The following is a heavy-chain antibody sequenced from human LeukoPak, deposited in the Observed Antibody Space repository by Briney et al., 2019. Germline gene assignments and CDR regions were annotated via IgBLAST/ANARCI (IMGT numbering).Heavy chain of an antibody. Sequence: WETLSLTCTASGGTISSYYRSWIRQPPGKGLEWIGDIKYSGSGNSNPSVKSRVTISVDTSKNQLSMKLSSVTAADTAVYYCARQYYYDSSGYFDSWGQGTLVTVSS. D-gene: IGHD3-22*01. J-gene: IGHJ4*02. CDR2: IKYSGSG. V-gene: IGHV4-59*08. CDR3: ARQYYYDSSGYFDS. CDR1: GGTISSYY.